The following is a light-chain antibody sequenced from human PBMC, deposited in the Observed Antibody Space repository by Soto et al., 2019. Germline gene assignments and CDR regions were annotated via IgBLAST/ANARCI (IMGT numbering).Light chain of an antibody. V-gene: IGKV3-15*01. Sequence: EIVLTQSPATLSLSPGERATLSCGASRSVSSYLAWYQQKPGQAPRLLIYGASTRATGIPARFSGSGSGTEFTLTISSLQSEDFAVYYCQQYNNWPPWTFGQGTKVEIK. CDR3: QQYNNWPPWT. CDR1: RSVSSY. CDR2: GAS. J-gene: IGKJ1*01.